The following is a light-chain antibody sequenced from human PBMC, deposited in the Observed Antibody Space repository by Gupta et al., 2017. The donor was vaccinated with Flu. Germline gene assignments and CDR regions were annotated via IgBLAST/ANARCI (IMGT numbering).Light chain of an antibody. Sequence: SPPTLSVSPGERATLSCRASQSVSNNLAWYQQRPGQPPRLLIYDASTRATGIPDRFSGSGSGTDFTLTINSRQSEDFALYYWQQDDDWHSFGGGTTVVIK. V-gene: IGKV3-15*01. CDR1: QSVSNN. CDR2: DAS. CDR3: QQDDDWHS. J-gene: IGKJ4*01.